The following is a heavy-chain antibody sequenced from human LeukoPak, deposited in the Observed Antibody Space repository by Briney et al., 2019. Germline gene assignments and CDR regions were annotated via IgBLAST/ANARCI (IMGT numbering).Heavy chain of an antibody. CDR3: ARDRLYYSDSSGYYRIDY. CDR2: ISGYNGNT. Sequence: ASVKVSCKASGYTFSSYGISWVRQAPGQGLEWMGWISGYNGNTHYAQKFQGRVAMTTDTSTSTAYMELRSLRSDDTAVYYCARDRLYYSDSSGYYRIDYWGQGTLVTVSS. J-gene: IGHJ4*02. V-gene: IGHV1-18*01. CDR1: GYTFSSYG. D-gene: IGHD3-22*01.